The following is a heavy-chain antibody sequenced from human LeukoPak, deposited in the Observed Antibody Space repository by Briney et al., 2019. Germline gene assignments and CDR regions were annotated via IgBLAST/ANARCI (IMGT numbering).Heavy chain of an antibody. J-gene: IGHJ4*02. D-gene: IGHD3-22*01. CDR3: ARDGTYDSSGYPVHFDY. V-gene: IGHV1-3*01. Sequence: ASVKVSCKASGYTFTSYAMHWVRQAPGQRLEWMGWINAGNGNTKYSQKFQGRVTITRDTSASTVYMELSSLRSEDTAVYYCARDGTYDSSGYPVHFDYWGQGTLVTVSS. CDR2: INAGNGNT. CDR1: GYTFTSYA.